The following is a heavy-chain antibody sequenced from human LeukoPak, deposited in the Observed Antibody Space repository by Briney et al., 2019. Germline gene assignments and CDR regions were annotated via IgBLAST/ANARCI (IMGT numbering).Heavy chain of an antibody. CDR1: GGSFSGYY. Sequence: KPSETLSLTCAVYGGSFSGYYWSWIRQPPGKGLEWIGEINHSGSTNYNPSLKSRVTISVDTSKNQFSLKLSSVTAADTAVYYCARVAAAHPFDYWGQGTLVTVSS. D-gene: IGHD6-13*01. J-gene: IGHJ4*02. V-gene: IGHV4-34*01. CDR3: ARVAAAHPFDY. CDR2: INHSGST.